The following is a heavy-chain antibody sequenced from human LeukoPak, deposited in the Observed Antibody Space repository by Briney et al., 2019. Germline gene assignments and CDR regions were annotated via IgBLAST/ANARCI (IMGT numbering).Heavy chain of an antibody. CDR3: ARSDDCSSTSCYTSIAAAGKIDY. V-gene: IGHV1-2*02. D-gene: IGHD2-2*02. CDR2: INPNSGGT. CDR1: GSTFTGYY. Sequence: ASVKVSCKASGSTFTGYYMHWVRQATGQGLEWMRWINPNSGGTNYAQKFRGRVTMTRDTSISTAYMELSRLRSDDTAVYYCARSDDCSSTSCYTSIAAAGKIDYWGQGTLVTVSS. J-gene: IGHJ4*02.